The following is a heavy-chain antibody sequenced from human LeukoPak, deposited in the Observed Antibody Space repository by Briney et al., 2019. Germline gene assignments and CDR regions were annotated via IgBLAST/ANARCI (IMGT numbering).Heavy chain of an antibody. Sequence: GGSLRLSCAASGFTFSSYAMHWVRQAPGKGLEWVAVISYDGSNKYYADSVKGRFTISRDNSKNTLYLQMNSLRAEDTAVYYCARPHYGGDSGKANYYYGMDVWGQGATVTVSS. CDR1: GFTFSSYA. V-gene: IGHV3-30-3*01. J-gene: IGHJ6*02. D-gene: IGHD4-23*01. CDR2: ISYDGSNK. CDR3: ARPHYGGDSGKANYYYGMDV.